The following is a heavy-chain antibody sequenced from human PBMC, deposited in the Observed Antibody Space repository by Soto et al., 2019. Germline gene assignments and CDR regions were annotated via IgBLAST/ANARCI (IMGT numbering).Heavy chain of an antibody. D-gene: IGHD5-18*01. CDR1: GYTFTSYY. CDR2: MNPGSGDT. V-gene: IGHV1-8*02. Sequence: ASVKVSCKASGYTFTSYYMHWVRQAPGQGLEWMGWMNPGSGDTGYAQKFQGRVTMTRNISIATAYMELSSLRADDMAIYYCARMASFGSLNWFDPWGQGTLVTVSS. CDR3: ARMASFGSLNWFDP. J-gene: IGHJ5*02.